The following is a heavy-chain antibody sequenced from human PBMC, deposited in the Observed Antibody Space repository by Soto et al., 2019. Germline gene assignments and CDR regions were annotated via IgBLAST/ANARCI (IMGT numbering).Heavy chain of an antibody. CDR2: ISSSSSYI. CDR1: GFTFSSYS. Sequence: GGSLSLSCAASGFTFSSYSMNWVRHAPGKGLEWVSSISSSSSYIYYADSVKGRFTIPRDNAKNSLYLQMNSLRAEDTAVYYCARDPPSYSSSPGWFDPWGQGTLVTVSS. J-gene: IGHJ5*02. V-gene: IGHV3-21*01. CDR3: ARDPPSYSSSPGWFDP. D-gene: IGHD6-6*01.